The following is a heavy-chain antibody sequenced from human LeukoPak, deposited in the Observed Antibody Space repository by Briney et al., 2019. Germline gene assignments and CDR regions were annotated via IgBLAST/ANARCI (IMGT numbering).Heavy chain of an antibody. V-gene: IGHV4-59*01. Sequence: PSETLSLTCTVSGVSISSYYWSWIRQPPGKGLEWIGYIYYSGSTNYNPSLKSRVTISVDTSKNQFSLKLSSVTAADTAVYYCASSVASGWYNWFDPWGQGTLVTVSS. CDR2: IYYSGST. D-gene: IGHD6-19*01. J-gene: IGHJ5*02. CDR1: GVSISSYY. CDR3: ASSVASGWYNWFDP.